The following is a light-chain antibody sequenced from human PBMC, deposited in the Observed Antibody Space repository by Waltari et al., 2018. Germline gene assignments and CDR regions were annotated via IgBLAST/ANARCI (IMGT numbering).Light chain of an antibody. CDR1: HSVSRY. Sequence: EIVLTQSPATLSLPPGERANLSCRASHSVSRYLAWYQQRPGHAPRLLIFDASFRATGIPARFSGSGSETDFTLTISSLEPEDCAVYYCQQRSNWPLTFGGGTKVEIK. V-gene: IGKV3-11*01. CDR3: QQRSNWPLT. CDR2: DAS. J-gene: IGKJ4*01.